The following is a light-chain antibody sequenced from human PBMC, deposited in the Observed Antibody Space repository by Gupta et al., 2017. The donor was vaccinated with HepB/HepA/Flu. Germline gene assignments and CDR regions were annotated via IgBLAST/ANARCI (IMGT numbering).Light chain of an antibody. V-gene: IGKV1-39*01. CDR3: QQSYSTSWT. CDR1: QNINHY. Sequence: DIQMTQSPPSLPASVGDRVTISCRASQNINHYLNWYQQKPGKAPKLLIYAASILQSGIPSRFSGSGSGTDFILTISSLQPEDFAAYFCQQSYSTSWTFGQGTNVEIK. J-gene: IGKJ1*01. CDR2: AAS.